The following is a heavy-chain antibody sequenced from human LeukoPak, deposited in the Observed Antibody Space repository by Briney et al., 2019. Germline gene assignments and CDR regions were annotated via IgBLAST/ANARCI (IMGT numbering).Heavy chain of an antibody. D-gene: IGHD3-10*01. CDR3: ARGLGGDQGYFNL. CDR2: ISWNSGSS. V-gene: IGHV3-9*01. J-gene: IGHJ2*01. Sequence: GGSLRLSCAASGFNIDDYDIHWVRQAPGKGLEWVSGISWNSGSSAYADSVKGRFTISRDNAKNSLYLQMNSLRTEDTALYYCARGLGGDQGYFNLWGRGTLATVSS. CDR1: GFNIDDYD.